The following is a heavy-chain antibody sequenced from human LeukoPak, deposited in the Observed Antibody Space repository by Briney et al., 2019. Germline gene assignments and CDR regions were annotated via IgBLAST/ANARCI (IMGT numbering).Heavy chain of an antibody. CDR2: IYYIGST. CDR1: GGSISSSSYY. V-gene: IGHV4-39*01. Sequence: PSETLSLTCTVSGGSISSSSYYWGWIRQPPGKGLEWIGSIYYIGSTYYNPSLQSRLSISVDRSKKELSLQLRSVTAADKAVYYCVRVLRLRDYWGPGTLVTVSS. J-gene: IGHJ4*02. D-gene: IGHD4-17*01. CDR3: VRVLRLRDY.